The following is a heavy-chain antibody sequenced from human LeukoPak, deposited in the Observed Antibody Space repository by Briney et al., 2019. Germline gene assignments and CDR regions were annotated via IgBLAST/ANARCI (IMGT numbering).Heavy chain of an antibody. J-gene: IGHJ4*02. D-gene: IGHD2-2*02. V-gene: IGHV4-34*01. CDR3: ARADCSSTSCYTGFDY. CDR1: GGSFSGYY. CDR2: INHSGST. Sequence: SETLSLTCAVYGGSFSGYYWSWIRQPPGKGLEWIGEINHSGSTNYNPSLKSRVTISVDTSKNQFSLKLSSVTAADTAVYYCARADCSSTSCYTGFDYWGQGTLVTVSS.